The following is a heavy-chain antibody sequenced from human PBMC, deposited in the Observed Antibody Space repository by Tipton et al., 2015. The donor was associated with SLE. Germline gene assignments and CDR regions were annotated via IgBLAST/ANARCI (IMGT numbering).Heavy chain of an antibody. V-gene: IGHV4-61*10. CDR3: ARRRGSSWYEDYFDY. J-gene: IGHJ4*02. CDR1: GGSVNSGLYY. Sequence: TLSLTCTVSGGSVNSGLYYWSWVRQPAGEGLEWIGRIYSSGSPNYNPSLKSRVSISLDTSKNQFSLKLSSVTAADTAVYYCARRRGSSWYEDYFDYWGQGTLVTVSS. CDR2: IYSSGSP. D-gene: IGHD6-13*01.